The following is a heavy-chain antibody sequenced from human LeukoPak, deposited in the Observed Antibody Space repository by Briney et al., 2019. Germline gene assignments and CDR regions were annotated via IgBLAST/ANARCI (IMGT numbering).Heavy chain of an antibody. CDR1: GFTFSSYA. V-gene: IGHV3-23*01. CDR2: ISGSGGST. D-gene: IGHD1-26*01. J-gene: IGHJ6*02. Sequence: GGSLRLSCAASGFTFSSYAMSWVRQAPGKGLEWVSAISGSGGSTYYADSVKGRFTISRDNSMNTLYLQMNSLRAEDTAVYYCARGGGSGSYDWWYYYYGMDVWGQGTTVTVSS. CDR3: ARGGGSGSYDWWYYYYGMDV.